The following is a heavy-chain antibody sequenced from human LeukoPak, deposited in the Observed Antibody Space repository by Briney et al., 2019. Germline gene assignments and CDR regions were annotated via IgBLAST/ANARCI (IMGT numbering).Heavy chain of an antibody. D-gene: IGHD1-26*01. CDR1: GYSFTSYW. V-gene: IGHV5-51*01. CDR2: IYPGDSDT. Sequence: GESLKISCKGSGYSFTSYWIGWVRQMPGKGLEWMGIIYPGDSDTRYSPSFQGQVTISADKSISTAYLQWSSLKASDTAVYYCARHRSDSGSYYPDWFDYWGQGTLVTVSS. CDR3: ARHRSDSGSYYPDWFDY. J-gene: IGHJ4*02.